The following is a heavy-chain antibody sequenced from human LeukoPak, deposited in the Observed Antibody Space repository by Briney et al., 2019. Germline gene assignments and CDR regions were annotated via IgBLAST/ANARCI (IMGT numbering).Heavy chain of an antibody. CDR3: ARDGVGIAAAGNFGKYFQH. CDR2: TYYRSKWYN. D-gene: IGHD6-13*01. V-gene: IGHV6-1*01. Sequence: SQTLSLTCAISGDSVSSNSAVWNWIRRSPSRGLEWLGRTYYRSKWYNDYAVSVKSRITINPDTSKNQFSLQLNSVTPEDTAVYYCARDGVGIAAAGNFGKYFQHWGQGTLVTVSS. CDR1: GDSVSSNSAV. J-gene: IGHJ1*01.